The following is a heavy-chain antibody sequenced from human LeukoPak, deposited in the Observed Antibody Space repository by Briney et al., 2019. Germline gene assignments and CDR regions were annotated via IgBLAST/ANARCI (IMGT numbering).Heavy chain of an antibody. J-gene: IGHJ3*02. Sequence: PSETLSLTCAVYGGSFSGYYWSWIRQPAGKGLEWIGRIYTSGSTNYNPSLKSRVTISVDTSKNQFSLKLSSVTAADTAVYYCARGGNYYDSRGPNAFDIWGQGTMVTVSS. V-gene: IGHV4-59*10. CDR1: GGSFSGYY. CDR2: IYTSGST. D-gene: IGHD3-22*01. CDR3: ARGGNYYDSRGPNAFDI.